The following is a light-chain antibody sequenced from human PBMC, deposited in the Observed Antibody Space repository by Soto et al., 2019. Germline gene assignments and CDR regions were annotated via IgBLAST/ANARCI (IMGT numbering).Light chain of an antibody. CDR1: QSVSSSY. J-gene: IGKJ1*01. CDR2: GAS. V-gene: IGKV3-20*01. Sequence: EIVLTQSPGTLSLSPGERATLFCRASQSVSSSYLAWYQQKPGQAPRLLIYGASSSATAIPDRFSGSGSGTDFTLTISRLEPEDFAVYYCQQYGNSPWTFGQGTKVDIK. CDR3: QQYGNSPWT.